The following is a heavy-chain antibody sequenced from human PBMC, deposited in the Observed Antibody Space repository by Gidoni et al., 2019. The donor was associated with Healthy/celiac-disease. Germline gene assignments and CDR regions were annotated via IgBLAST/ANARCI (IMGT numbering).Heavy chain of an antibody. J-gene: IGHJ4*02. CDR2: IYYSGST. D-gene: IGHD6-13*01. Sequence: QVQLQESGPGLVKPSETLSLTCTVSGGSISSYYWSWIRQPPGKGLEWIGYIYYSGSTNYNPSLKSRVTISVDTSKNQFSLKLSSVTAADTAVYYCASLAAAGCFDYWGQGTLVTVSS. V-gene: IGHV4-59*01. CDR1: GGSISSYY. CDR3: ASLAAAGCFDY.